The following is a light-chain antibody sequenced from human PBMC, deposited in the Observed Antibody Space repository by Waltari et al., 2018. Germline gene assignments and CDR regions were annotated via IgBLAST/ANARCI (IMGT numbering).Light chain of an antibody. CDR1: QSVSSN. Sequence: EIVMTQSPATLSVSPGERVTLSCRASQSVSSNLAWYQQKPGQAPRVLIYAASTRATGIPARFSGSGSGTEFTLTISSLQSEDFAVYYCQQYKNWPPMYTFGQGTKLEIK. CDR3: QQYKNWPPMYT. V-gene: IGKV3-15*01. J-gene: IGKJ2*01. CDR2: AAS.